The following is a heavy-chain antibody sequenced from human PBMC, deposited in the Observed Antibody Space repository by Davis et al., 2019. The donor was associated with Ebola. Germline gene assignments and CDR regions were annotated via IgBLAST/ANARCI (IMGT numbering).Heavy chain of an antibody. D-gene: IGHD4-17*01. J-gene: IGHJ4*02. CDR3: ATSREGINYGDHSSFDY. CDR2: INPNSGGT. CDR1: GYTFTGYY. Sequence: ASVKVSCKASGYTFTGYYMHWVRQAPGQGLEWMGWINPNSGGTNYAQKFQGWVTMTRDTSISTAYMELSRLRSDDTAVYYCATSREGINYGDHSSFDYWGQGTLVTVSS. V-gene: IGHV1-2*04.